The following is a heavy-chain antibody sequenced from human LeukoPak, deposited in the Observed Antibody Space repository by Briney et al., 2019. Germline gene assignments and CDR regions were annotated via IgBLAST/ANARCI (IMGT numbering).Heavy chain of an antibody. CDR1: GGSVNSISYY. CDR3: ASLCCSRTSCYMDP. J-gene: IGHJ5*02. D-gene: IGHD2-2*02. Sequence: SETLSLTCTVSGGSVNSISYYWSWIRQPPGKGLEWIGYISYTGSTNHNPSLKSRVTISVDTSKNQFSLKLSSVTAVDTAVYYCASLCCSRTSCYMDPWGQGTLVTVSS. CDR2: ISYTGST. V-gene: IGHV4-61*01.